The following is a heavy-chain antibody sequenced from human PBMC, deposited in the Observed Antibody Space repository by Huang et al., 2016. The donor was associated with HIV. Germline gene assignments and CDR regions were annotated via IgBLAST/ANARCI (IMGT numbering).Heavy chain of an antibody. V-gene: IGHV4-39*01. Sequence: LQLQESGPGLVKSSETLSLICTVSGGSISSRSYYWGWIRQPPGKGPEWIGSIYYSGNTYDNPPLKSRVTISVDTSKNQFSLKVNSVTAADTAVYYCARHGRVAGHYYNNMDVWGRGTTVTVSS. CDR3: ARHGRVAGHYYNNMDV. D-gene: IGHD6-19*01. CDR1: GGSISSRSYY. J-gene: IGHJ6*02. CDR2: IYYSGNT.